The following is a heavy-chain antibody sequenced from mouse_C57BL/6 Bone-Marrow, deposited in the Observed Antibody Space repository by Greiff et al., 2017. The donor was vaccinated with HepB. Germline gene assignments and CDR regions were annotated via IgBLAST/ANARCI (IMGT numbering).Heavy chain of an antibody. CDR1: GFSLSTFGMG. CDR3: ARIGPSYYGSRRYAMDY. J-gene: IGHJ4*01. V-gene: IGHV8-8*01. CDR2: IWWDDDK. Sequence: VKLVESGPGILQPSQTLSLTCSFSGFSLSTFGMGVGWIRQPSGKGLEWLAHIWWDDDKYYNPALKSRLTISKDTSKNQVFLKIANVDTADTATYYCARIGPSYYGSRRYAMDYWGQGTSVTVSS. D-gene: IGHD1-1*01.